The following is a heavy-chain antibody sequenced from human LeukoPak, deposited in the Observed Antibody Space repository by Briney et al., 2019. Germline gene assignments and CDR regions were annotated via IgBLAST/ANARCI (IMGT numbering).Heavy chain of an antibody. V-gene: IGHV3-74*01. CDR2: VSSDGITR. J-gene: IGHJ4*02. CDR3: ARDRLSGCYYGLDY. Sequence: GGSLRLSCAASGFTLSIYWMHWVRQDPGKGLVWVSLVSSDGITRTYADSVKGRFTISRDIAKNTLYLQMNSLRVEDTGVYYCARDRLSGCYYGLDYWGQGILVTVSS. CDR1: GFTLSIYW. D-gene: IGHD1-26*01.